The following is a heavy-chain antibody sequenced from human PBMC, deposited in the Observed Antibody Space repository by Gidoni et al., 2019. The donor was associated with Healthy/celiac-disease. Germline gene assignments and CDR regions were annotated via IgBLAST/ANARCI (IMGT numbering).Heavy chain of an antibody. CDR1: GFTVSSYA. Sequence: EVQLVESGGGVVQPGGSLRLSCAAAGFTVSSYAMSWVRQAPGKGLEWVSAISGSGGSTYYADSVKGRFTISRDNSKNPLYLQMNSLRAEDTAVYYCAKDPGATVGYWYFDLWGRGTLVTVSS. J-gene: IGHJ2*01. D-gene: IGHD4-17*01. V-gene: IGHV3-23*04. CDR2: ISGSGGST. CDR3: AKDPGATVGYWYFDL.